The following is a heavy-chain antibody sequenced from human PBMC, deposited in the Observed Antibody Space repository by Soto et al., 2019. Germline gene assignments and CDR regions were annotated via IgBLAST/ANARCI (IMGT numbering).Heavy chain of an antibody. V-gene: IGHV4-39*01. CDR1: GGSISSSSYY. D-gene: IGHD3-22*01. Sequence: PSDTLSLTCTVSGGSISSSSYYWGWIRQPPGKGLEWIGSIYYSGSTYYNPSLKSRVTISVDTSKNQFSLKLSSVTAADTAVYYCARHVKDGYDSSGYYYVAGRFDYWGQGTLVTVSS. CDR3: ARHVKDGYDSSGYYYVAGRFDY. J-gene: IGHJ4*02. CDR2: IYYSGST.